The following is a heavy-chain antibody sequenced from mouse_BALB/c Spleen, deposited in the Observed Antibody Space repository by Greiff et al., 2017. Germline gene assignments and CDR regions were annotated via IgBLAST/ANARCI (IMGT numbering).Heavy chain of an antibody. Sequence: QVQLQQSGAELVRPGTSVKVSCKASGYAFTNSLIEWVKQRPGQGLEWIGVINPGSGGTNYNEKFKGKATLTADKSSSTAYMQLSSLTSDDSAVYFGAIIYYYGSSYSAMDYWGQGTSVTVAS. V-gene: IGHV1-54*03. CDR1: GYAFTNSL. J-gene: IGHJ4*01. CDR2: INPGSGGT. CDR3: AIIYYYGSSYSAMDY. D-gene: IGHD1-1*01.